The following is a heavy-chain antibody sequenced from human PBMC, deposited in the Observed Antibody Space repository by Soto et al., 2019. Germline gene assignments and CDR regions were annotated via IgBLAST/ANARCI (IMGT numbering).Heavy chain of an antibody. Sequence: GGSLRLSCTTSGFIFSDYAMTWVRQAPGKGLEWVGFIRRNSYGGTTEYAASVKGRFTISRDDSKTVAYLQMNSLKTGDTAVYHCARHRRDFWTGYSYFDQWGRGTLVTVSS. D-gene: IGHD3-3*01. CDR2: IRRNSYGGTT. CDR3: ARHRRDFWTGYSYFDQ. V-gene: IGHV3-49*04. CDR1: GFIFSDYA. J-gene: IGHJ4*02.